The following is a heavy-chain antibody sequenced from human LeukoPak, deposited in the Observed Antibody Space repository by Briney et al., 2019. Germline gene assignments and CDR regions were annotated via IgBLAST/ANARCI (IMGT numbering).Heavy chain of an antibody. Sequence: QPGRSLRLSCAASGFTFSSYGMHWVRQAPGKGLEWVAVIWYDGSNKYYADSVKGRFTISRDNSKNTLYLQMNSLRAEDTAVYYCAKDRGAAQGAFDIWGQGTMVTVPS. CDR1: GFTFSSYG. CDR3: AKDRGAAQGAFDI. J-gene: IGHJ3*02. V-gene: IGHV3-33*06. D-gene: IGHD3-10*01. CDR2: IWYDGSNK.